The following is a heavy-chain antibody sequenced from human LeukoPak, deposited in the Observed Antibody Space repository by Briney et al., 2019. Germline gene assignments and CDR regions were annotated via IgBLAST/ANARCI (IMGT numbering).Heavy chain of an antibody. CDR2: IYYSGST. D-gene: IGHD3-10*01. CDR3: ARGITKILSGYFDY. J-gene: IGHJ4*02. CDR1: GGSISSSSYY. V-gene: IGHV4-39*01. Sequence: SETLSLTCTVSGGSISSSSYYWGWIRQPPGKGLEWIGSIYYSGSTYYNPSLKSRVTISVDTSKNQFSLKLSSVTAADTAVYYCARGITKILSGYFDYWGQGTLVTVSS.